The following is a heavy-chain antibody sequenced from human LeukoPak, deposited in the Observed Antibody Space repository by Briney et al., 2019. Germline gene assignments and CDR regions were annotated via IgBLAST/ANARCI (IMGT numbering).Heavy chain of an antibody. J-gene: IGHJ4*02. Sequence: ASVKVSCEASGYTFTGYYMHWVRQAPGQGLEWMGWINPNSGGTKYAQKFQGRVTMTRDTSITTAYMELSRLRSDDMAVYYCARRAVEYNWNDFDFWGQGTLVTVSS. CDR1: GYTFTGYY. D-gene: IGHD1-1*01. V-gene: IGHV1-2*02. CDR2: INPNSGGT. CDR3: ARRAVEYNWNDFDF.